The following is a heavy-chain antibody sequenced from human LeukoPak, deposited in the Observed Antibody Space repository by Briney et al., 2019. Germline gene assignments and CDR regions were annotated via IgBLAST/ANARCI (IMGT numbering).Heavy chain of an antibody. CDR2: IYYSGST. CDR1: GGSISSSSYY. V-gene: IGHV4-39*01. Sequence: SETLSLTCTVSGGSISSSSYYWGWIRQPPGKGLEWIGSIYYSGSTYYNPSLKSRVTISVDTSKNQFSLKLSSVTAADTAVYYCARIGGLLLWFGELLSKPHYFDYWGQATLVTVSS. J-gene: IGHJ4*02. CDR3: ARIGGLLLWFGELLSKPHYFDY. D-gene: IGHD3-10*01.